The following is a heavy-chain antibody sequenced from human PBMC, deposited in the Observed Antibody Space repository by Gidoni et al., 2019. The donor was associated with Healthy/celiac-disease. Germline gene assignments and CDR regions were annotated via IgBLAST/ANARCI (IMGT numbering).Heavy chain of an antibody. J-gene: IGHJ4*02. CDR1: GGSFSSYA. CDR2: IIPSFGTA. D-gene: IGHD1-1*01. V-gene: IGHV1-69*01. Sequence: QVQLVQSGAEVKKPGSSVKVACKASGGSFSSYAISGVRQAPGQGLEWMVGIIPSFGTANYAQKFQGRVTITADESTCTADMELSSLRSEDTAVYYCASSVLPRYYRNDYWGQGTLVTVSS. CDR3: ASSVLPRYYRNDY.